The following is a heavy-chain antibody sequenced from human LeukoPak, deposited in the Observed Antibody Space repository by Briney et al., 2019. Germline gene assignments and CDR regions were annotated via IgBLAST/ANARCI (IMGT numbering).Heavy chain of an antibody. J-gene: IGHJ4*02. CDR2: IKQDGSEK. V-gene: IGHV3-7*01. Sequence: GGSLRLSCAASGFTFSSYWMTWVRQAPGKGLEWVANIKQDGSEKYYVDSVKGRFTISRDNSKNTLYLQMNSLRAEDTAVYYCARPDIVATTSSFDYWGQGTLVTVSS. CDR3: ARPDIVATTSSFDY. D-gene: IGHD5-12*01. CDR1: GFTFSSYW.